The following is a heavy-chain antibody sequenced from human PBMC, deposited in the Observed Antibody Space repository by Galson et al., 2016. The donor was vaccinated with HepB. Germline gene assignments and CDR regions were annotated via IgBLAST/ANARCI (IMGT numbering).Heavy chain of an antibody. CDR3: AGSPKGPCSTTSCRFDY. D-gene: IGHD2-2*01. J-gene: IGHJ4*02. Sequence: SLRLSCAASGFTFSDYYMTWIRQAPGMGLEWVSYISGVSTFTTYADSVRGRFTISRDNAQNSLYLQMDSLRTEDTAVYYCAGSPKGPCSTTSCRFDYWGQGALVTVSS. V-gene: IGHV3-11*06. CDR2: ISGVSTFT. CDR1: GFTFSDYY.